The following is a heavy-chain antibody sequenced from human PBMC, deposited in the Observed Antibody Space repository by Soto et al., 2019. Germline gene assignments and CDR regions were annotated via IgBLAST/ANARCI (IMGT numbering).Heavy chain of an antibody. CDR2: ILGSGGST. CDR1: GFPFSSHA. D-gene: IGHD6-19*01. CDR3: AKDLLRRGITVAGPSQFDP. Sequence: RLSFAASGFPFSSHAMNFFRQAPGSGLELVSTILGSGGSTYYADSVRGRFTISRDNSKNTLYLQMNSLRAEDTAIYYFAKDLLRRGITVAGPSQFDPWGRGPLVTVSS. J-gene: IGHJ5*02. V-gene: IGHV3-23*01.